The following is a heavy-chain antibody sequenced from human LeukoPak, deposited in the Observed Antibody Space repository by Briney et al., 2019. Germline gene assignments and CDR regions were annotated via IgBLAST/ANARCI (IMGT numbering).Heavy chain of an antibody. Sequence: PSETLSLTCAVSGGSISRGGYSWSWIRQPPGKGLEWIGEINHRGSTNYNPSLKSRVTISVDTSKNQFSLKLSSVTAADTAVYYCARHGPPRAGWGRKYYYMDVWGKGTTVTISS. CDR3: ARHGPPRAGWGRKYYYMDV. D-gene: IGHD3-16*01. V-gene: IGHV4-30-2*01. CDR2: INHRGST. J-gene: IGHJ6*03. CDR1: GGSISRGGYS.